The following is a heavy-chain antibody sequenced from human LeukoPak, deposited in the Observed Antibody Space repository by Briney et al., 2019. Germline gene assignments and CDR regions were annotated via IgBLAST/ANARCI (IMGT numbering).Heavy chain of an antibody. CDR3: ARGSTRYDVLTGYHYYFDY. J-gene: IGHJ4*02. Sequence: GGSLRLSCAASGFTFSSYGMHWVRQAPGKGLEWVAVISYDGTTKYYGDSVKGRFTISRDNAKNSLYLQMNSLRAEDTALYYCARGSTRYDVLTGYHYYFDYWGQGTLVTVSS. CDR2: ISYDGTTK. V-gene: IGHV3-30*03. CDR1: GFTFSSYG. D-gene: IGHD3-9*01.